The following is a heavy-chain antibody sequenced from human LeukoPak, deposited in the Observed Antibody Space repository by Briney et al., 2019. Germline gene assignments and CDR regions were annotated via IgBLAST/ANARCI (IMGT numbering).Heavy chain of an antibody. J-gene: IGHJ5*02. D-gene: IGHD3-9*01. CDR1: GGSFSGYY. CDR3: ARGNSDILTVSDH. Sequence: PSETLSLTCAVYGGSFSGYYWSWIRQPAGKGLEWIGRTHASGTTNYNPSLKSRVTISIDTSKNQFSLKLTSVTAADTAVYYCARGNSDILTVSDHWGQGTLVTVSS. CDR2: THASGTT. V-gene: IGHV4-59*10.